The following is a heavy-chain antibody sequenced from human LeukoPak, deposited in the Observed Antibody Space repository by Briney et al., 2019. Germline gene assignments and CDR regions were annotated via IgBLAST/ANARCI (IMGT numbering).Heavy chain of an antibody. Sequence: ASGKVSCTAAGYTFTSYYIHWVRHAPGQGLEWIGIINPAGGSTTYAQKFQGSRITLTRDTSTSTVYMELSSLRSEDTAVYYCARGRGVHDSHTYDYFDYWGQGSLVTVSS. CDR2: INPAGGST. CDR3: ARGRGVHDSHTYDYFDY. J-gene: IGHJ4*02. D-gene: IGHD3-22*01. CDR1: GYTFTSYY. V-gene: IGHV1-46*01.